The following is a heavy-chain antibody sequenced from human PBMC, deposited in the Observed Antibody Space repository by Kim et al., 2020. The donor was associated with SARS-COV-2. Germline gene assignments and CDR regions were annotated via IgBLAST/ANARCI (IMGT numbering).Heavy chain of an antibody. D-gene: IGHD2-15*01. CDR1: GFTFSSYA. Sequence: GGSLRLSCAASGFTFSSYAMSWVRQAPGKGLEWVSAISGSGGSTYYADSVKGRFTISRDNSKNTLYLQMNSLRAEDTAVYYCAKGDVVVVAALYDYWGQGTLVTVSS. J-gene: IGHJ4*02. V-gene: IGHV3-23*01. CDR2: ISGSGGST. CDR3: AKGDVVVVAALYDY.